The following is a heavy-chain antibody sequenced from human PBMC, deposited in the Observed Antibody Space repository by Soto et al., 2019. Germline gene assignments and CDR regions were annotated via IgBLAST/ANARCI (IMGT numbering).Heavy chain of an antibody. D-gene: IGHD2-15*01. Sequence: ASVKVSCKASGYTFTGYYMHWVRQAPGQGLEWMGWINPNSGGTNYAQKFQGRVTMTRDTSISTAYMELSRLRSDDTAVYYCARDVRIVVVVAATLSRENWFDPWGQETLVTVSS. V-gene: IGHV1-2*02. CDR1: GYTFTGYY. CDR2: INPNSGGT. CDR3: ARDVRIVVVVAATLSRENWFDP. J-gene: IGHJ5*02.